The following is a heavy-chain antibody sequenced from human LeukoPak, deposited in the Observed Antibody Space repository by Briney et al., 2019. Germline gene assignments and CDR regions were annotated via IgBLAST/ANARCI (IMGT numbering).Heavy chain of an antibody. J-gene: IGHJ6*03. V-gene: IGHV3-7*01. CDR3: ARDHYDFWNYYYYMDV. D-gene: IGHD3-3*01. Sequence: PGGSLRLSCAASGFTFSSYWMSWVRQPPGKGLEWVANIKQDGSEKYYVDSVKGRFTISRDNAKNSLYLQMNSLRAEDTAVYYCARDHYDFWNYYYYMDVWGKGTTVTVSS. CDR2: IKQDGSEK. CDR1: GFTFSSYW.